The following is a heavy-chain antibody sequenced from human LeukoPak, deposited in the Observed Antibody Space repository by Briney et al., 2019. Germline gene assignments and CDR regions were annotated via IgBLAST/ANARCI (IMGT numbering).Heavy chain of an antibody. J-gene: IGHJ3*02. CDR2: INPNSGGT. D-gene: IGHD3-22*01. CDR1: GYTFTGYY. V-gene: IGHV1-2*02. Sequence: ASVKVSCKASGYTFTGYYMHWVRQAPGQGLEWMGWINPNSGGTNYAQKFQGRVTMTRDTSISTAYMELSRLRSDDTAVYYCARPYYCDSSGFDAFDIWGQGTMVTVSS. CDR3: ARPYYCDSSGFDAFDI.